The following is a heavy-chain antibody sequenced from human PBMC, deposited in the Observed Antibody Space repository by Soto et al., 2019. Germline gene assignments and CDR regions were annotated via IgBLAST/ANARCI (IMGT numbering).Heavy chain of an antibody. D-gene: IGHD6-13*01. CDR1: GGSISSYY. CDR3: ARDGYSSRRFDY. Sequence: ETLSLTCTVSGGSISSYYWSWIRQPPGKGLEWIGYIYYSGSTNYNPSLKSRVTISVDTSKNQFSLKLSSVTAADTAVYYCARDGYSSRRFDYWGQGTLVTVSS. CDR2: IYYSGST. V-gene: IGHV4-59*01. J-gene: IGHJ4*02.